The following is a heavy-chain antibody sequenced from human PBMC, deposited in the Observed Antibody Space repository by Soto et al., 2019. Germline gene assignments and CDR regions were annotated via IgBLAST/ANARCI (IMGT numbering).Heavy chain of an antibody. CDR3: ARDIRYSGYDLQNWFDP. Sequence: PSETLSLTCTVSGGSISSGDYYWSWIRQPPGKGLEWIGYIYYSGSTYYNPSLKSRVTISVDTSKNQFSLKLSSVTAADTAVYYCARDIRYSGYDLQNWFDPWGQGTLVTVSS. V-gene: IGHV4-30-4*01. CDR2: IYYSGST. D-gene: IGHD5-12*01. CDR1: GGSISSGDYY. J-gene: IGHJ5*02.